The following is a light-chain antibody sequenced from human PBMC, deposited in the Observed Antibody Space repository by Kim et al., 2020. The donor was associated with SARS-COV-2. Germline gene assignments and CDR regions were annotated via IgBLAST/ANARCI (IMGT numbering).Light chain of an antibody. J-gene: IGKJ1*01. Sequence: ASVGDRVTITCRASQGIRNDLGWYQQKPGKAPQLLIYEASNLQSGVPSRFSGSGSGTDFTLTISSLQPEDFATYYCLQDFNYPWTFGQGTKVDIK. V-gene: IGKV1-6*01. CDR3: LQDFNYPWT. CDR2: EAS. CDR1: QGIRND.